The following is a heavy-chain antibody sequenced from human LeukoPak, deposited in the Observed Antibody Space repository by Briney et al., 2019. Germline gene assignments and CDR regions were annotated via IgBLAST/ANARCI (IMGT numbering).Heavy chain of an antibody. CDR2: ISYDGSNK. Sequence: GGSLRLSCAASGFTFSSYAMHWVRQAPGKGLEWVAVISYDGSNKYYADSVKGRFTISRDNSKNTLYLQMNSRRAEDTAVYYCARALAAAGTGGWWGAFDIWGQGTMVTVSS. V-gene: IGHV3-30-3*01. CDR3: ARALAAAGTGGWWGAFDI. J-gene: IGHJ3*02. D-gene: IGHD6-13*01. CDR1: GFTFSSYA.